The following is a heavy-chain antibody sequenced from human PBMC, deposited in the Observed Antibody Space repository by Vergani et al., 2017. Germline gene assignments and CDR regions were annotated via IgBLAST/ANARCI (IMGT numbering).Heavy chain of an antibody. CDR1: GYSFNNYA. V-gene: IGHV7-4-1*01. D-gene: IGHD6-19*01. J-gene: IGHJ4*02. CDR3: ARAKRGRLAVGATDS. Sequence: QEQLVQSGSELKKPGASVKVSCKASGYSFNNYAIHWVRQAPGQRLEWMGLINPTTGNPTYARAFTGRFVFSLDTSISTAYLQIGSLKAEDTAVYFCARAKRGRLAVGATDSWGQGTLLTVSS. CDR2: INPTTGNP.